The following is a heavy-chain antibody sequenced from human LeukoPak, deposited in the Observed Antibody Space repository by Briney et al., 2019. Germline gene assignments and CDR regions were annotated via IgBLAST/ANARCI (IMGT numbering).Heavy chain of an antibody. D-gene: IGHD3-10*01. Sequence: SGPALVKPTQTLTLTCTFSGFSLSTSGMCVSWIRQPPGKALEWLALIDWDDDKYYSTSLKTRLTISKDTSKNQVVLTMTNMDPMDTATYYCARITYYYGSGSYYYGWFDPWGQGTLVTVSS. V-gene: IGHV2-70*01. CDR1: GFSLSTSGMC. CDR2: IDWDDDK. CDR3: ARITYYYGSGSYYYGWFDP. J-gene: IGHJ5*02.